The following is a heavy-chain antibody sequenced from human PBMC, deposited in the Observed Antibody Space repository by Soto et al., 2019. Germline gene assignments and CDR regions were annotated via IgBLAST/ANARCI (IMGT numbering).Heavy chain of an antibody. D-gene: IGHD4-4*01. Sequence: QVTLKESGPVLVKPTETLTLTCTVSGFSLSNARMGVSWIRQPPGKALEWLAHIFSNDEKSYSTSLKSRLTISXXTXKXXVVRTMTNMDPVDTATYYCARSSLDYSNYLTPFDYWGQGTLVTVSS. CDR3: ARSSLDYSNYLTPFDY. CDR2: IFSNDEK. V-gene: IGHV2-26*01. CDR1: GFSLSNARMG. J-gene: IGHJ4*02.